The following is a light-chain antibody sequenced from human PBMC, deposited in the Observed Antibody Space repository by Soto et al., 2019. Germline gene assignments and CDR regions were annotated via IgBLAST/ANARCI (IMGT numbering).Light chain of an antibody. Sequence: EIVMTQSPATLSVSPGDRATLSCRASESVTSSLAWYQQKPGQPPRLLIYAASTRATDVPAWFSGGGSETEFTLTISSLQSEDFAVYFCQQFDSSPYTFGQGTKLEIK. J-gene: IGKJ2*01. V-gene: IGKV3-15*01. CDR3: QQFDSSPYT. CDR1: ESVTSS. CDR2: AAS.